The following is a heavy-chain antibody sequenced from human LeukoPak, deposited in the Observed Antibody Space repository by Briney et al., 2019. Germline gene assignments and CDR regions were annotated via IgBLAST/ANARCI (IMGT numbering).Heavy chain of an antibody. CDR2: IYSGGST. CDR1: GFTFSSYS. Sequence: GGSLRLSCAASGFTFSSYSMNWVRQAPGKGLEWVSVIYSGGSTYYADSVKGRFTISRDNSKNTLYLQMNSLRAEDTAVYYCARGGFDSSIEPYYYYYMDVWGKGTTVTISS. V-gene: IGHV3-66*01. D-gene: IGHD6-19*01. J-gene: IGHJ6*03. CDR3: ARGGFDSSIEPYYYYYMDV.